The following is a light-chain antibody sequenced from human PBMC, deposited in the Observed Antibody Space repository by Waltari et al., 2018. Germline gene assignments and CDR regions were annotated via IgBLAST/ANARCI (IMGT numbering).Light chain of an antibody. J-gene: IGKJ3*01. Sequence: DIQMTQPPSSLSASVGDRVTLTCRASQSTSNYVNWYQQKPGKAPKLLIYAASTLQSGAPSRFRGSGSGTDFTLTISSLQPEDFATYYCQQSYNTPTLGPGTKVEI. CDR3: QQSYNTPT. CDR1: QSTSNY. V-gene: IGKV1-39*01. CDR2: AAS.